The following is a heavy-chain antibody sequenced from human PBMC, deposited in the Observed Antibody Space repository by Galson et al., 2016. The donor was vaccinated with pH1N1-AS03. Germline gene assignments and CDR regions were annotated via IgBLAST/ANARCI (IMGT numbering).Heavy chain of an antibody. V-gene: IGHV1-69*13. Sequence: SVKVSCKASGGTFSTYSISWVRQAPGQGLEWMGAIIPVFGITNYAQKFQGKVTLSADASANADLVEVSSLKFEDTDMYYCGTVYARGWLRFFDTWGQGTLVTVS. CDR1: GGTFSTYS. CDR3: GTVYARGWLRFFDT. D-gene: IGHD5-12*01. CDR2: IIPVFGIT. J-gene: IGHJ3*02.